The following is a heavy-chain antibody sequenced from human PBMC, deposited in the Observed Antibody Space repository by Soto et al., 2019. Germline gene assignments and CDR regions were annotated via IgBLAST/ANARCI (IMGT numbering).Heavy chain of an antibody. J-gene: IGHJ4*01. CDR2: ISYSGST. CDR3: ARADPAASVGY. D-gene: IGHD2-2*01. CDR1: GGSMSSHY. V-gene: IGHV4-59*11. Sequence: SETLSLTCTVSGGSMSSHYWTWLRQSPGKGLEWIGYISYSGSTYYNPSLKSRVSISADTSKNQFSLRRNSMIAAATAKYYCARADPAASVGYWGQGTLVTVSS.